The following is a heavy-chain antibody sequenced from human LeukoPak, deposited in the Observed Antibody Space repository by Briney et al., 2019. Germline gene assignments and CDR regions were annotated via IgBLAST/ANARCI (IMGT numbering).Heavy chain of an antibody. D-gene: IGHD5-12*01. CDR1: GGSISSSSDE. CDR2: IYYGGST. Sequence: SETLSLTCTVSGGSISSSSDEWGWIRQPRGRGRERIERIYYGGSTYNNPTLKSQVTISVNRTKNKYLLKMSPIAAANPTQYYCARHKSGYDYPIFDYWGQGTLVTVSS. V-gene: IGHV4-39*01. CDR3: ARHKSGYDYPIFDY. J-gene: IGHJ4*02.